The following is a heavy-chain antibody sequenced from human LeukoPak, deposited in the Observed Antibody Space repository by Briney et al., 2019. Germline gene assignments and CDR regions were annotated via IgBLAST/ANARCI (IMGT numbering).Heavy chain of an antibody. V-gene: IGHV3-48*01. CDR1: GFTFSIYR. CDR3: ARGLLGVDY. D-gene: IGHD2-8*02. CDR2: ISSGGSAI. Sequence: GGSLRLSCAASGFTFSIYRMNWVRQAPGKGLEWISYISSGGSAIYYADSVKGRFTISRDNAKNSLYLQMNSLRAEDTAVYYCARGLLGVDYWGQGTLVTVSS. J-gene: IGHJ4*02.